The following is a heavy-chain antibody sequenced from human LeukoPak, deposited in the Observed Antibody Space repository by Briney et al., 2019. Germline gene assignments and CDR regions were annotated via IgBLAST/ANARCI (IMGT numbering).Heavy chain of an antibody. Sequence: PSETLSLSCTVSGGSISNSYYWGWIRQPPGKGLEWIGEINHSGSTNYNPSLRSRVTISVDASKNQFSLKLSSVTAADTAVYYCARTPYIVVVPADPQDAFDIWGQGTMVTVSS. J-gene: IGHJ3*02. CDR1: GGSISNSYY. V-gene: IGHV4-34*01. CDR3: ARTPYIVVVPADPQDAFDI. CDR2: INHSGST. D-gene: IGHD2-2*01.